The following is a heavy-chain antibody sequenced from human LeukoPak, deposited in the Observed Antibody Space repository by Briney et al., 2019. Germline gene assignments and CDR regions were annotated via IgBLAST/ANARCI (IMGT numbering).Heavy chain of an antibody. CDR3: ARVPEPRGSWYWLGS. Sequence: PGRSVRLSCAASGFTFSSYALHWVRQAPGKGLEWMAVISSDGSSKYYADSVKGRFTISRDNSRNTLYLQMNSLRVEDTAVYYCARVPEPRGSWYWLGSWGLGTLLTVSS. CDR1: GFTFSSYA. J-gene: IGHJ5*01. CDR2: ISSDGSSK. V-gene: IGHV3-30-3*01. D-gene: IGHD6-13*01.